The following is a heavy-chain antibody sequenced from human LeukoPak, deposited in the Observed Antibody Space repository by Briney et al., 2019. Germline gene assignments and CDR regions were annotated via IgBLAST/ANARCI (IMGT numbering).Heavy chain of an antibody. CDR3: ARNSHGYGSGWQQFNFDY. CDR1: GYTFTNYG. CDR2: INTYNGNT. J-gene: IGHJ4*02. D-gene: IGHD6-19*01. Sequence: ASVKVSCKASGYTFTNYGITWVRQATGQGLEWMGWINTYNGNTNYAERLQGRVTMTTDTSTSTAYMELRGLRSDDTAIYYCARNSHGYGSGWQQFNFDYWGQGTLVTVS. V-gene: IGHV1-18*01.